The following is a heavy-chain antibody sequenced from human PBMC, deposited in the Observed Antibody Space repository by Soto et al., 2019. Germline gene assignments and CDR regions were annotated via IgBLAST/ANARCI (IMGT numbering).Heavy chain of an antibody. Sequence: SETLSLTCAVSGGSISSSNWWSWVRQPPGKGLEWIGEIYHSGSTNYNPSLKSRVTISVDKSKNQFSLKLSSVTAADTAVYYCARADYYDSSGYYYGYWGQGTLVTVSS. J-gene: IGHJ4*02. CDR1: GGSISSSNW. CDR2: IYHSGST. D-gene: IGHD3-22*01. V-gene: IGHV4-4*02. CDR3: ARADYYDSSGYYYGY.